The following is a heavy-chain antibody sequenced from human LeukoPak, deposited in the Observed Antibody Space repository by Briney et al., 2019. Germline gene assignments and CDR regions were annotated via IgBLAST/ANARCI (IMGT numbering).Heavy chain of an antibody. CDR1: GGTFSSYA. CDR3: ASDVHSTADPYDY. Sequence: ASVKVSCKASGGTFSSYAISWVRQAPGQGLEWMGGIIPIFGTANYAQKFQGRVTITADESTSTAYMELSSLRSEDTAVYYCASDVHSTADPYDYWGQGTLVSVSS. CDR2: IIPIFGTA. V-gene: IGHV1-69*13. J-gene: IGHJ4*02. D-gene: IGHD2-2*01.